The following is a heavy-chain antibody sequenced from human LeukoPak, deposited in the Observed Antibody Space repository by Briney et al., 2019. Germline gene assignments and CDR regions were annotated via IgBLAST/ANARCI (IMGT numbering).Heavy chain of an antibody. J-gene: IGHJ6*02. D-gene: IGHD2/OR15-2a*01. CDR3: ARGNRGKDV. V-gene: IGHV3-7*01. Sequence: PGGSLRLSCAASGFTFSSYWMTWVRQAPGKGLDWVANINQDGSEKYYVDSVKGRFTISRDNAKNSLYLQMNSLRADDTAVYYCARGNRGKDVWGQGATVTVSS. CDR1: GFTFSSYW. CDR2: INQDGSEK.